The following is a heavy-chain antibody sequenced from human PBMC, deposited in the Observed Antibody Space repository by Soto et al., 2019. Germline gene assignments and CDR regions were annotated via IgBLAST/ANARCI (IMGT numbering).Heavy chain of an antibody. J-gene: IGHJ5*02. Sequence: SGLTLVNPTQTLTLTCSFSGFSLSAYGVRVIWFRQPPGETLEWLALIHWNDDKRYSPYLKSRLTITKDTSKNQVVLTLTNLDPLDTGTYFCAHTKDSSGFLTSWGQGILVTVSS. CDR2: IHWNDDK. CDR3: AHTKDSSGFLTS. CDR1: GFSLSAYGVR. D-gene: IGHD3-22*01. V-gene: IGHV2-5*01.